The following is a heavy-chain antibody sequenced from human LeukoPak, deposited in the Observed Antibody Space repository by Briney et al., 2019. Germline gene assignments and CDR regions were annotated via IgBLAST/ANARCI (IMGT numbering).Heavy chain of an antibody. Sequence: SETLSLTCAVYGGSFSGYYWSWIRQPPGKGLEWIGEINHSGSTNYNPSLKSRVTTSVDTSKNQFSLKLSSVTAADTAVYYCASYDSSGHDAFDIWGQGTMVTVSS. V-gene: IGHV4-34*01. D-gene: IGHD3-22*01. CDR2: INHSGST. CDR3: ASYDSSGHDAFDI. J-gene: IGHJ3*02. CDR1: GGSFSGYY.